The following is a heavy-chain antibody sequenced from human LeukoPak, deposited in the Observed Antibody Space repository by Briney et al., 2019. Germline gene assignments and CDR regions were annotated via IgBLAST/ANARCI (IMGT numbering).Heavy chain of an antibody. CDR2: ISSSGSAK. D-gene: IGHD2-2*03. J-gene: IGHJ4*02. V-gene: IGHV3-48*02. CDR3: ASGSGH. Sequence: GGSLRLSCAASGFTFRSYGMHWVRQAPGKGLEWVSHISSSGSAKYYADSVKGRFTISRDNAKNSLYLQMNSLRDEDTAVFYCASGSGHWGQGTLVTVSS. CDR1: GFTFRSYG.